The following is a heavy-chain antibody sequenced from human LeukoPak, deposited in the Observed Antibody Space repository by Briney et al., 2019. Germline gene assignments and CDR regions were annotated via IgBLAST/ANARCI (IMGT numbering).Heavy chain of an antibody. CDR3: ATVVTAAGIVY. CDR1: GFTFSSYA. J-gene: IGHJ4*02. CDR2: IGSSGGTI. Sequence: GGSLRLSCAASGFTFSSYAMSWVRQAPGKGLEWVSAIGSSGGTIYYADSVKGRCTISRDNSQNTLFLQMNSLRAEDTAIYYCATVVTAAGIVYWGQGTLVTVSS. V-gene: IGHV3-23*01. D-gene: IGHD6-13*01.